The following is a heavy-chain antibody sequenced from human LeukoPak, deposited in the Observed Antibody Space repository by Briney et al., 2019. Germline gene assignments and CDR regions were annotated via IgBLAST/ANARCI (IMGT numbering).Heavy chain of an antibody. Sequence: PGRSLRLSCAASEFTLRSYTMHWVRQAPGKGLEWVTVISYDGSKKYYADSVKGRFTISRDNSKNTLYLQMNSLRAEDTAVYYCARPRTMVRGVTSNWFDPWGQGTLVTVSS. D-gene: IGHD3-10*01. J-gene: IGHJ5*02. CDR3: ARPRTMVRGVTSNWFDP. CDR1: EFTLRSYT. V-gene: IGHV3-30*04. CDR2: ISYDGSKK.